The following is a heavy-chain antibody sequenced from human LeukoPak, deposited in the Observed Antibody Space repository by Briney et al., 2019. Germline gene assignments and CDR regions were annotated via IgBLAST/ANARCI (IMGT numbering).Heavy chain of an antibody. V-gene: IGHV4-34*01. CDR1: GGSFSGYY. CDR3: ARGTGVDTAMTPSDY. CDR2: INHSGST. D-gene: IGHD5-18*01. J-gene: IGHJ4*02. Sequence: SETLSLTCAVYGGSFSGYYWSWIRQPPGKGLEWIGEINHSGSTNYNPSLKSRVTISVDTSKNQFSLKLGSVTAADTAVYYCARGTGVDTAMTPSDYWGQGTLVTVSS.